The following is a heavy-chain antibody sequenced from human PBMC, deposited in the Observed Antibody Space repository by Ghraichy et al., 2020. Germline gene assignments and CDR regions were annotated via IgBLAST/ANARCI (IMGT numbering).Heavy chain of an antibody. CDR2: IFYSGST. J-gene: IGHJ5*02. CDR3: ARGNWLDP. CDR1: GGSISGYY. V-gene: IGHV4-59*01. Sequence: SETLSLTCTVSGGSISGYYWSWIRQSPGKGLEWIGYIFYSGSTNYNPSLKSRVTISVDTSKNHYSLRLSSVTAADTAVYYCARGNWLDPWGQGTLVTVSS.